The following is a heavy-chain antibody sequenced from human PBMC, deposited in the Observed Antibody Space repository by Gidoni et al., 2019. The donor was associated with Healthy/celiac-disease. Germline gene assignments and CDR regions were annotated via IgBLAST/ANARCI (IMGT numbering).Heavy chain of an antibody. CDR2: INHSGST. V-gene: IGHV4-34*01. D-gene: IGHD2-2*01. CDR3: AREGRYCSSTSCYLVPVDY. CDR1: GGSFSGYY. Sequence: QVQLQQWGAGLLKPSETLSLTCAVYGGSFSGYYWSWIRQPPGKGLEWIGEINHSGSTNYNPSLKGRVTISVDTSKNQFSLKLSSVTAADTAVYYCAREGRYCSSTSCYLVPVDYWGQGTLVTVSS. J-gene: IGHJ4*02.